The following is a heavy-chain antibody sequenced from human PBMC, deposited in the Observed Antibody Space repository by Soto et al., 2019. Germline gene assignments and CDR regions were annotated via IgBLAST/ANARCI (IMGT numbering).Heavy chain of an antibody. CDR3: AKDSTGNGSCDY. Sequence: GGSLRLSCAASGFTFSSYAMSWVRQAPGKGLEGVSAISGSGGSTYYADSVKGRFTISRDNSKNTLYLQMNSLRAEDTAVYYCAKDSTGNGSCDYWGQGTLVTVSS. V-gene: IGHV3-23*01. J-gene: IGHJ4*02. CDR2: ISGSGGST. CDR1: GFTFSSYA. D-gene: IGHD1-1*01.